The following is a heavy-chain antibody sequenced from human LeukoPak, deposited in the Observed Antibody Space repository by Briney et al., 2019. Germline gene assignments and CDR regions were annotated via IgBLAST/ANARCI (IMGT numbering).Heavy chain of an antibody. J-gene: IGHJ5*02. Sequence: ASVKVSCKASGGTFSSYAISWVRQAPGQGLEWMGGIIPIFGTANYAQKFQGRVTITADKSTSTAYMELSSLRSDDTAVYYCAREKVVVAATTRLRNNWFDPWGQGTLVTVSS. D-gene: IGHD2-15*01. CDR1: GGTFSSYA. CDR3: AREKVVVAATTRLRNNWFDP. V-gene: IGHV1-69*06. CDR2: IIPIFGTA.